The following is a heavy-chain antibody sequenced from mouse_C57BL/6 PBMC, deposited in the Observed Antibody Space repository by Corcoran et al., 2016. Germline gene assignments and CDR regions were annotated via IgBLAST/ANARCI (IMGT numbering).Heavy chain of an antibody. Sequence: EVQLQQSGPELVKPGASVKISCKASGYTFTDYYMNWVKQSQGKSLEWIGDINPNNGGTSYNQKFKGKATLTVDKSSSTAYMELRSLTSEDSAVYYWANDAYWGQGTLVTVSA. V-gene: IGHV1-26*01. J-gene: IGHJ3*01. CDR3: ANDAY. CDR2: INPNNGGT. CDR1: GYTFTDYY.